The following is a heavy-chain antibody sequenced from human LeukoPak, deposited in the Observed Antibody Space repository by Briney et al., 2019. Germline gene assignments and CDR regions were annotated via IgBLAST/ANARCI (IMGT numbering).Heavy chain of an antibody. J-gene: IGHJ4*02. CDR2: ISGSGGST. D-gene: IGHD5-18*01. V-gene: IGHV3-23*01. Sequence: GGSLRLSCAASGFTFRSYAMSWVRQAPGKGLEWVSAISGSGGSTDYADSVKGRFIISRDNSKNTLSLQMNSLRAEDTAVYFCVKEGYNYGFFDSWGQGTLVTVSS. CDR3: VKEGYNYGFFDS. CDR1: GFTFRSYA.